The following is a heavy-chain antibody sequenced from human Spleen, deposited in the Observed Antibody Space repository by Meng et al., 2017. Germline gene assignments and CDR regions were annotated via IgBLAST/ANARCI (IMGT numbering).Heavy chain of an antibody. CDR3: ARDADWVIFDH. Sequence: GESLKISCAASGFTFSTHWMHWVRQAPGKGLEWVSRITGDGSSTIYADSVQGRFTMSRDNAKNTLSLQMNSLRAEDTAVYYCARDADWVIFDHWGQGALVTGS. V-gene: IGHV3-74*01. CDR1: GFTFSTHW. J-gene: IGHJ4*02. CDR2: ITGDGSST. D-gene: IGHD3-9*01.